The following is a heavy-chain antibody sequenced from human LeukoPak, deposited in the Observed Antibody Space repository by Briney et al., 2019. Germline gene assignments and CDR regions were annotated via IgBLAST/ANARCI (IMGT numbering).Heavy chain of an antibody. J-gene: IGHJ4*02. CDR2: IIPILGIV. D-gene: IGHD2-2*02. V-gene: IGHV1-69*04. CDR1: GGTFSSYA. CDR3: ARDLGYCSSTSCYSAYGFDY. Sequence: SVKVSCKASGGTFSSYAISWVRQAPGQGLEWMGRIIPILGIVNYAQKFQGRVTIAADKSTSTAYMELSSLRSEDTAVYYCARDLGYCSSTSCYSAYGFDYWGQGTLVTVSS.